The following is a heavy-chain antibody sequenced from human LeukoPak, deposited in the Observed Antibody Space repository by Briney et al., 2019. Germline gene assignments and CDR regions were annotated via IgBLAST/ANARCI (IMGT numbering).Heavy chain of an antibody. CDR3: ARHVDGFDP. J-gene: IGHJ5*02. Sequence: SETLSLTCTVSGGSISSYYWSWIRQPPGKGLEWIGYIYYSGSTNYNPSLKSRVTISVDTSKNQFSLKLSPVTAADTAVYYCARHVDGFDPWGQGTLVTVSS. V-gene: IGHV4-59*01. CDR1: GGSISSYY. CDR2: IYYSGST. D-gene: IGHD2-21*01.